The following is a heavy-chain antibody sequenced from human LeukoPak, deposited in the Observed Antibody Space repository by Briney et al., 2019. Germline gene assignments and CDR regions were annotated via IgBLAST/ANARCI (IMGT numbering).Heavy chain of an antibody. Sequence: PGGSLRLSCAASGFTVSSNFMSWVRQAPGKGLEWVSSISSSSSYIYYADSVKGRFTISRDSAKNSLYLQMNSLRAEDTAVYYCARGPYDDSGYYWTYWGQGTLVSVSS. V-gene: IGHV3-21*01. J-gene: IGHJ4*02. CDR2: ISSSSSYI. D-gene: IGHD3-22*01. CDR1: GFTVSSNF. CDR3: ARGPYDDSGYYWTY.